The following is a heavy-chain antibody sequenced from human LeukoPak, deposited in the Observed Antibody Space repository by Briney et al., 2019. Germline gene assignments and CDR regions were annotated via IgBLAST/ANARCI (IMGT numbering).Heavy chain of an antibody. Sequence: SETLSLTCTVSGYSISSDFYWGCIRQPPGKGLEWIGSIYHSGSTYYTPSLRSRVTISVDTSKNQFSLKLNSVTAADTAVYYCARDYWQWLGGYYFDYWGEGTLVTVSS. V-gene: IGHV4-38-2*02. D-gene: IGHD6-19*01. J-gene: IGHJ4*02. CDR3: ARDYWQWLGGYYFDY. CDR1: GYSISSDFY. CDR2: IYHSGST.